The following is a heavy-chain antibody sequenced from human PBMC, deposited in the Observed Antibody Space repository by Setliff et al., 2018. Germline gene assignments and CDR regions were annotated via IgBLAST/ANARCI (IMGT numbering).Heavy chain of an antibody. CDR3: ARSFSRREKFLLDY. CDR1: GGSISSYY. V-gene: IGHV4-4*07. J-gene: IGHJ4*02. Sequence: SETLSLTCTVSGGSISSYYWSWIRQPAGKGLEWIGHIYIGGSANYNPSLKRRVTMSIDTSKNQFSLKVSSVTAADTAVYYCARSFSRREKFLLDYWGQGALVTVSS. CDR2: IYIGGSA.